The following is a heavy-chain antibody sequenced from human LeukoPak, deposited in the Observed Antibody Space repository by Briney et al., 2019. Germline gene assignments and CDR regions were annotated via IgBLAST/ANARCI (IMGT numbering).Heavy chain of an antibody. Sequence: SGTLSLTCVVSGGSISNTYWWTWVRQPPGKGLEWIGEIYHSGSTNYNPSLKSRLTISVDKSKNQFSLKLSSVTAADTAVYYCARVLPYSYGYWDYWGQGTLVTVSS. D-gene: IGHD5-18*01. V-gene: IGHV4-4*02. CDR3: ARVLPYSYGYWDY. CDR2: IYHSGST. CDR1: GGSISNTYW. J-gene: IGHJ4*02.